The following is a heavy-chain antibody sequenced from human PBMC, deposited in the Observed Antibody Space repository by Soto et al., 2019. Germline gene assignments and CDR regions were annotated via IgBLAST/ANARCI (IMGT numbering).Heavy chain of an antibody. V-gene: IGHV3-30*03. J-gene: IGHJ4*01. CDR2: IAFDGSEK. CDR1: GFNFKNHG. Sequence: GGSLRLSCGVSGFNFKNHGMHWLRQAPGKGLEWVAVIAFDGSEKFYSESVEGRFSISRDDSKDTLHLQMTGLTREETAMYFCARDPRTTFAFRRGYSVPDFSVDWDQGALVTVST. CDR3: ARDPRTTFAFRRGYSVPDFSVD. D-gene: IGHD2-21*01.